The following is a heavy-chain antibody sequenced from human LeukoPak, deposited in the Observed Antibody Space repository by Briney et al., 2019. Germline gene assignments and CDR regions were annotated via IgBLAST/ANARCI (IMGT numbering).Heavy chain of an antibody. V-gene: IGHV3-30*04. J-gene: IGHJ5*02. Sequence: PGGSLRLSCAASGFTFSSYAMHWVRQAPGKGLEWVAVISYDGSNKYYADSVKGRFTISRDNAKNSLYLQMNSLRAEDTAVYYCASHLITFGGVIVIPGTWGQGTLVTVSS. CDR1: GFTFSSYA. D-gene: IGHD3-16*02. CDR2: ISYDGSNK. CDR3: ASHLITFGGVIVIPGT.